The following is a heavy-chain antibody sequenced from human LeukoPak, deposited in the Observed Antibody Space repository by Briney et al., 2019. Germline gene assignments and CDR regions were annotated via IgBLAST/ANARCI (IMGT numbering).Heavy chain of an antibody. Sequence: PGGSLRLSCAASGFTFSTFAMIWVRQAPGKGLEWVSAISGSGGSTYYADSVKGRFTISRDNSKNTLYLQMNSLRAEDTAVYYCASSSGYYFYFDYWGQGTLVTVSS. CDR1: GFTFSTFA. CDR3: ASSSGYYFYFDY. J-gene: IGHJ4*02. D-gene: IGHD3-22*01. CDR2: ISGSGGST. V-gene: IGHV3-23*01.